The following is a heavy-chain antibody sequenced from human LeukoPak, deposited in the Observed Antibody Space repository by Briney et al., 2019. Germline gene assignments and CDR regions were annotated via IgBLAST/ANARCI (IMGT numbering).Heavy chain of an antibody. CDR2: INHSGST. V-gene: IGHV4-34*01. CDR3: ASPSVPAAMRAFDI. Sequence: SETLSLTCAVYGGSFSGYYWNWIRQPPGKGLEWIGEINHSGSTNYNPSLKSRVTISVDRSKNQFSLKLSSVTAADTAVYYCASPSVPAAMRAFDIRGQGTMVTVSS. J-gene: IGHJ3*02. CDR1: GGSFSGYY. D-gene: IGHD2-2*01.